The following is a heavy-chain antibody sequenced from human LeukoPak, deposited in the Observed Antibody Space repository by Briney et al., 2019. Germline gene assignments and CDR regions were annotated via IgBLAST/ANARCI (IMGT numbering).Heavy chain of an antibody. Sequence: SETLCLTCTVSGGSISSGGYYWSWIRQHPGKGLEWIGYIYYSGSTYYNPSLKSRVTISVDTSKNQFSLKLSSVTAADTAVYYCAADRGYCSGGSCYQGNYLDYWGQGTLVSVCS. CDR1: GGSISSGGYY. D-gene: IGHD2-15*01. V-gene: IGHV4-31*03. CDR2: IYYSGST. CDR3: AADRGYCSGGSCYQGNYLDY. J-gene: IGHJ4*02.